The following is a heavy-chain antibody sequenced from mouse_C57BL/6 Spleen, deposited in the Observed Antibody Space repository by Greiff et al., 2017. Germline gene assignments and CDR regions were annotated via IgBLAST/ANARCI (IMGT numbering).Heavy chain of an antibody. CDR2: IDPSDSYT. CDR1: GYTFTSYW. Sequence: QVQLQQPGAELVRPGTSVKLSCKASGYTFTSYWMHWVKQRPGQGLEWIGVIDPSDSYTNYNQQFKGKATLTVDTSSSTAYMQLSSLTSADSAVYYFARERTWFAYWGQGTLVTVSA. CDR3: ARERTWFAY. J-gene: IGHJ3*01. V-gene: IGHV1-59*01.